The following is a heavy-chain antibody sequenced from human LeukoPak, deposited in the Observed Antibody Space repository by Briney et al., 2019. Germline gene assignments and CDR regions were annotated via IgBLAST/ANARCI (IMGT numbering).Heavy chain of an antibody. D-gene: IGHD2-2*01. J-gene: IGHJ6*04. CDR2: ISGSGGST. CDR1: GFTFSSYA. V-gene: IGHV3-23*01. CDR3: AKAVGYCSSTSCYAPEDYHYGMDV. Sequence: GGSLRLSCAASGFTFSSYAMSWVRQAPGKGLEWVSAISGSGGSTYYADSVKGRFTISRDNSKNTLYLQMNSLRAEDTAVYYCAKAVGYCSSTSCYAPEDYHYGMDVWGKGTTVTVSS.